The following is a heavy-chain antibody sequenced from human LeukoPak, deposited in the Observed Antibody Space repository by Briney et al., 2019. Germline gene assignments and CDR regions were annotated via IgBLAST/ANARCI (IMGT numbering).Heavy chain of an antibody. Sequence: GGSLRLSCAGSGFTFSHYGIYWVRQAPGKGLEWVAAIWHDGSKQLYRDAVKGRFTISRDDSKNTVFLQMNSLRAEDTAVYFCARDLSYGSGEFWGQGTLVTVSS. CDR2: IWHDGSKQ. D-gene: IGHD3-10*01. J-gene: IGHJ4*02. V-gene: IGHV3-33*01. CDR3: ARDLSYGSGEF. CDR1: GFTFSHYG.